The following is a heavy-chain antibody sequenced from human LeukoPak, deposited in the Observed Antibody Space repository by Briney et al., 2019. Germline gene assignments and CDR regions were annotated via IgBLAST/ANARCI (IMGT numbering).Heavy chain of an antibody. V-gene: IGHV3-23*01. CDR3: AKDLYSSSSYFDY. J-gene: IGHJ4*02. CDR2: ISGSGGST. D-gene: IGHD6-6*01. CDR1: GFTFSSYA. Sequence: PGGSLRLSCAASGFTFSSYAMSWVRQAPGRGLEWVSAISGSGGSTYYADSVKGRFTISRDNSKNTLYLQMNSLRAEDTAVYYCAKDLYSSSSYFDYWGQGTLVTVSS.